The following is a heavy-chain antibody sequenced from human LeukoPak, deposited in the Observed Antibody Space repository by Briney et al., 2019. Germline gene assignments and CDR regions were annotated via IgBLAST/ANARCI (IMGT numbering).Heavy chain of an antibody. V-gene: IGHV3-11*04. CDR1: GFTFSDYY. J-gene: IGHJ6*03. CDR3: ATVPAAIETSYYYYYYMDV. Sequence: GGSLRLSCAASGFTFSDYYMSWIRQAPGKGLEWVSYISTSSSTIYYADSVKGRFTISRDNAKNSLYLQMNSLRAEDTAVYYCATVPAAIETSYYYYYYMDVWGKGTTVTVSS. CDR2: ISTSSSTI. D-gene: IGHD2-2*02.